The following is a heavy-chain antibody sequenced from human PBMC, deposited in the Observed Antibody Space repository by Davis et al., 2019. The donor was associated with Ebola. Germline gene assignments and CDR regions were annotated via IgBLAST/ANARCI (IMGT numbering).Heavy chain of an antibody. CDR2: IIPIFGTA. D-gene: IGHD2-21*02. CDR1: GYTFTSYG. V-gene: IGHV1-69*13. J-gene: IGHJ4*02. Sequence: SVKVSCKASGYTFTSYGISWVRQAPGQGLEWMGGIIPIFGTANYAQKFQGRVTITADESTSAAYMELSSLRSEDTAVYYCASQARGDYYFDYWGQGTLVTVSS. CDR3: ASQARGDYYFDY.